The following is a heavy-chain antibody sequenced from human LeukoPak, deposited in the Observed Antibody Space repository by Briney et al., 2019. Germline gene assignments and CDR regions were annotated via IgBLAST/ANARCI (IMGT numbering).Heavy chain of an antibody. D-gene: IGHD3-10*01. CDR2: IYSGGST. J-gene: IGHJ6*03. CDR1: GFTVSSNY. V-gene: IGHV3-53*01. Sequence: GGSLRPSCAASGFTVSSNYMSWVRQAPGKGLEWVSVIYSGGSTYYADSVKGRFTISRDNSKNTLYLQMNSLRAEDTAVYYCASGSGSYRTPYYYMDVWGTGTTVTVSS. CDR3: ASGSGSYRTPYYYMDV.